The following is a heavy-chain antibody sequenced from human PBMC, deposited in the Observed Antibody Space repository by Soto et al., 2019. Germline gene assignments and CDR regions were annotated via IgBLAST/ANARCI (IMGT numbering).Heavy chain of an antibody. CDR3: ARDPGSGSYYGWFDP. D-gene: IGHD3-10*01. V-gene: IGHV4-61*08. CDR2: IYYSGST. J-gene: IGHJ5*02. CDR1: GGSISSGGYS. Sequence: PSETLSLTCAVSGGSISSGGYSWSWIRQPPGKGLEWIGYIYYSGSTNYNPSLNSRVTISVDTSKNQFSLKLSSVTAADTAVYYCARDPGSGSYYGWFDPWGQGTLVTVSS.